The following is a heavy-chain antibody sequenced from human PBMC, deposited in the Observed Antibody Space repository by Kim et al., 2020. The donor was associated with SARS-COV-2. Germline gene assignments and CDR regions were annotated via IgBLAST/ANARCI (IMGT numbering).Heavy chain of an antibody. CDR3: ARRPYGSGSNDY. D-gene: IGHD3-10*01. J-gene: IGHJ4*02. V-gene: IGHV4-4*02. CDR2: IYDSGAT. Sequence: SETLSLTCAVSSDSINSNNWWTWVRQPPGKGLEWIGEIYDSGATNYNPSLESRITILLDKSKNHFSLRLTSVTAADTAVYFCARRPYGSGSNDYWGQGTPVAV. CDR1: SDSINSNNW.